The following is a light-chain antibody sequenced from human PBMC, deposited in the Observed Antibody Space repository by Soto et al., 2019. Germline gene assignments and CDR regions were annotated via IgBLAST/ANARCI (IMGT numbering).Light chain of an antibody. CDR3: QLYGSSPQFT. V-gene: IGKV3-20*01. Sequence: EIVLTQSPGTLSLSPGERATLSCRASQSVGSSFLAWYQQRPGQAPRLLIYGSSTRATGIPDRFSGSGSGTDFTLTISRLEPEDFAVYYCQLYGSSPQFTFGPGTKVDIK. CDR1: QSVGSSF. CDR2: GSS. J-gene: IGKJ3*01.